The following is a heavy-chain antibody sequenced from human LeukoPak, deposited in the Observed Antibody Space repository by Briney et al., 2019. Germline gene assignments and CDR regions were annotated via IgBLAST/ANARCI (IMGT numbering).Heavy chain of an antibody. CDR1: GLTFRTIW. CDR2: MNGEGTTI. Sequence: GGSLRLSCATSGLTFRTIWMHWVRQAPGKGLMWVSRMNGEGTTIDYADSVKGRFTVSRDYAKNTLFLQMNNLRTEDTALYFCATARNFRFEYWGQGSLVIVSA. V-gene: IGHV3-74*01. D-gene: IGHD1-7*01. J-gene: IGHJ4*02. CDR3: ATARNFRFEY.